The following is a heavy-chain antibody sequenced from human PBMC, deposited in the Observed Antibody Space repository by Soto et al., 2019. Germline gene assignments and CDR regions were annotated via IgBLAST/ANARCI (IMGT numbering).Heavy chain of an antibody. CDR2: INNDGSST. D-gene: IGHD2-21*01. Sequence: EVQLVESGGGLVQPGGSLIVSCAASGFTFSSYWMHWIRQAPGKGLVWVSRINNDGSSTSYAESVKGRFTISRDNAKSTLYLERSSLRAGDTAVYYCARDPLIGDTDYGLDVWGQGTTVTVS. CDR1: GFTFSSYW. CDR3: ARDPLIGDTDYGLDV. V-gene: IGHV3-74*01. J-gene: IGHJ6*02.